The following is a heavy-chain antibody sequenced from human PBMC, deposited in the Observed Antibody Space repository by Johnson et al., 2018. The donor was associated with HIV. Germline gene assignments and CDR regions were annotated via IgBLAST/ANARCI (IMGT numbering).Heavy chain of an antibody. J-gene: IGHJ3*02. Sequence: VQPGRSLRLSCAASGFTFDDYAMHWVRQAPGKGLEWVSGISWNSGSIGYADSVKGRFTISRDNAKNSLYLQMNSLRAEDTALYYCAKDSDYDTHWSAFDIWGHWTMFTVSS. V-gene: IGHV3-9*01. CDR3: AKDSDYDTHWSAFDI. CDR2: ISWNSGSI. CDR1: GFTFDDYA. D-gene: IGHD3-22*01.